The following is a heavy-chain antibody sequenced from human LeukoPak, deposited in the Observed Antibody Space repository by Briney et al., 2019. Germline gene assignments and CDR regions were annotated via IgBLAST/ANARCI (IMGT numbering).Heavy chain of an antibody. CDR1: GFPSSDFS. V-gene: IGHV3-23*01. CDR2: TNSGGTNT. D-gene: IGHD3-16*01. CDR3: AKQSYARSLGE. Sequence: PGGPLRLSCATSGFPSSDFSMTWVRQAPGKGLEWISTTNSGGTNTYYAESVKGRFTISRDNSKNALYLQVSSLRVEDTAIYYCAKQSYARSLGEGGPGTLVTVSS. J-gene: IGHJ4*02.